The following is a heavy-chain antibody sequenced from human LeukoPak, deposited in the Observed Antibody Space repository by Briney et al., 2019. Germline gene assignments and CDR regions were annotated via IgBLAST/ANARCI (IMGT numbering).Heavy chain of an antibody. V-gene: IGHV3-23*01. D-gene: IGHD3-22*01. CDR1: GFTFSSYA. CDR2: ISGSGGST. CDR3: AKDLPSWNYYDSSGYYPLREYFDY. J-gene: IGHJ4*02. Sequence: GGSLRLSCAASGFTFSSYAMSWVRQAPGKGLEWVSAISGSGGSTYHADSVKGRFTISRDNSKNTLYLQMNSLRAEDTAVYYCAKDLPSWNYYDSSGYYPLREYFDYWGQGTLVTVSS.